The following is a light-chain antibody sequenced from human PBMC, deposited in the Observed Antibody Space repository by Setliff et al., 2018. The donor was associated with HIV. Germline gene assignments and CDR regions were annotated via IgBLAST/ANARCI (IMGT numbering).Light chain of an antibody. CDR1: SSDVGSYNL. Sequence: QSALAQPASVSGSPGQSITISCTGTSSDVGSYNLVSWYQQHPGKAPKLMIYEVSKRPSGVSNRFSGSKSGNTASLTISGLQAEDEADYYCCSHAGSYTYVFGTGTKV. J-gene: IGLJ1*01. CDR2: EVS. V-gene: IGLV2-23*02. CDR3: CSHAGSYTYV.